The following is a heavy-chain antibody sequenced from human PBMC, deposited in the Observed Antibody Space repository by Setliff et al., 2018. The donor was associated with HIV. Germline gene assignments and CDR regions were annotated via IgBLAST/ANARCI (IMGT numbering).Heavy chain of an antibody. CDR3: ARGRTQWPNYNYFDP. J-gene: IGHJ5*02. D-gene: IGHD6-19*01. V-gene: IGHV4-4*02. CDR1: GGSISSNW. Sequence: KPSETLSLTCAVSGGSISSNWWSWVRQSPGKGLEWIGEIYHSGSTHYNPSLQSRVTISVDKSKSQFSLKLNSVTAADTAVYYCARGRTQWPNYNYFDPWGPGTLVTVSS. CDR2: IYHSGST.